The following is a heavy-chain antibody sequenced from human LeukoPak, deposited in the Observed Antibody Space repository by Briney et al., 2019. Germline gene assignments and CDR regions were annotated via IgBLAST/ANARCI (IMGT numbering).Heavy chain of an antibody. J-gene: IGHJ3*02. D-gene: IGHD2-21*02. CDR3: AKPDCGGDCYSDAFDI. V-gene: IGHV3-23*01. CDR1: GFTFSSYA. CDR2: ISGSGGST. Sequence: PGGSLRLSCAASGFTFSSYAMSWVRQAPGKGLEWVSAISGSGGSTYYADSVKGRFTISRDNSKNTLYLQMNSLRAEDTAVYYCAKPDCGGDCYSDAFDIWGQGTMVTVSS.